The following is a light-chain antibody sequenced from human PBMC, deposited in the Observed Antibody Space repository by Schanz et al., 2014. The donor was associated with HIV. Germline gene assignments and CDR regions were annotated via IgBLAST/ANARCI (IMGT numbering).Light chain of an antibody. CDR3: QQRYNLFT. Sequence: EIVLTQSPGTLSLSPGERATLSCRASQSVSSSYLAWYQQKPGQAPRLLIYDASNRATGIPARFSGSGSGTDFTLTISSLEPEDFAVYYCQQRYNLFTFGGGTKVEIK. CDR1: QSVSSSY. J-gene: IGKJ4*01. CDR2: DAS. V-gene: IGKV3D-20*02.